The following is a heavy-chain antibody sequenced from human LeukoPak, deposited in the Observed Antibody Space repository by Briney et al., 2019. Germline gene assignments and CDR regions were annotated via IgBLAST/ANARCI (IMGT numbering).Heavy chain of an antibody. CDR1: GFTFSSYS. D-gene: IGHD6-6*01. CDR2: ISSSSSYI. CDR3: ARGPTKIEYSSFMDV. Sequence: PGGCLRLSCAASGFTFSSYSMNWVRQAPGKGLEWVSSISSSSSYIYYTDSVKGRFTISRDNAKNSLYLQMNSLRAEDTAVYYCARGPTKIEYSSFMDVWGKGTTVTISS. J-gene: IGHJ6*03. V-gene: IGHV3-21*01.